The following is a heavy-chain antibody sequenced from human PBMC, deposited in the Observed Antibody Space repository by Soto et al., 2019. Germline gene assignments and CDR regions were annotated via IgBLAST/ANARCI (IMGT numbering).Heavy chain of an antibody. CDR1: GFTFSRDW. V-gene: IGHV3-74*03. CDR3: VRENQGGRNWFDP. D-gene: IGHD3-16*01. CDR2: IRGDGSDT. J-gene: IGHJ5*02. Sequence: GGSLRLSCAASGFTFSRDWMHWVRRSPGKGLVWVSRIRGDGSDTTYADSVKGRFTISRDNAKNTLYLQMNSLRLEDTALYYCVRENQGGRNWFDPWGQGTLVTVSS.